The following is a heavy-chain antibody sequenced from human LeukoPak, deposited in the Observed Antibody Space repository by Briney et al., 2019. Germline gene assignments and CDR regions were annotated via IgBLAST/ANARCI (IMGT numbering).Heavy chain of an antibody. CDR1: GFTFTTFG. CDR3: ARPFLAGGYYMDV. CDR2: ITYDGSNK. D-gene: IGHD2/OR15-2a*01. V-gene: IGHV3-30*19. Sequence: GGSLRLSCAASGFTFTTFGMHWVRQAPGKGLEWVTFITYDGSNKYYADSVKGRFTISRDNSKNTLFLQMNSLRADDTAVYYCARPFLAGGYYMDVWGKGTTVSVSS. J-gene: IGHJ6*03.